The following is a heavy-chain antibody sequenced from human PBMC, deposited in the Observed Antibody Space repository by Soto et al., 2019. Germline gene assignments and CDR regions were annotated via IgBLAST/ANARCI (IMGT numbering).Heavy chain of an antibody. Sequence: GPTLVNPTQTLTLTCTFSGFSLSTSGVGVGWIRQPPGKALEWLALIYWNDDKRYSPSLKSRLTITKDTSKNQVVLTMTNMDPVDTATYYCAHSRMSWDDSWDWFDPWGQGTLVTVSS. V-gene: IGHV2-5*01. J-gene: IGHJ5*02. CDR2: IYWNDDK. D-gene: IGHD1-1*01. CDR1: GFSLSTSGVG. CDR3: AHSRMSWDDSWDWFDP.